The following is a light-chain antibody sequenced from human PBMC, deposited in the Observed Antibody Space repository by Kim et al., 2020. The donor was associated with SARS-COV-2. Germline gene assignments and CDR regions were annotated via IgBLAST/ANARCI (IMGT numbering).Light chain of an antibody. CDR2: AAS. V-gene: IGKV1-12*01. J-gene: IGKJ4*01. CDR3: QQANTFPLT. CDR1: QDISTW. Sequence: DIQMTQSPSSVSASVGDRVTITCRASQDISTWLAWYQRKPGKAPELLIYAASSLVSGVPSRFSGSGSGTDFTLTISSLQPEDSATYHCQQANTFPLTFGGGTKVDIK.